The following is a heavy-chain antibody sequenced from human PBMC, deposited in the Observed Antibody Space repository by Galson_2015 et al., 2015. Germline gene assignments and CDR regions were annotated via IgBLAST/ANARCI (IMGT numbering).Heavy chain of an antibody. Sequence: TLSLTCTVSGGSISSYYWSWIRQPPGKGLEWIGYIYYSGSTNYNPSLKSRVTISVDTSKNQFSLKLSSVTAADTAVYYCAREGNRSNARGYYYYYGMDVWGQGTTVTVSS. CDR3: AREGNRSNARGYYYYYGMDV. D-gene: IGHD2/OR15-2a*01. J-gene: IGHJ6*02. V-gene: IGHV4-59*01. CDR1: GGSISSYY. CDR2: IYYSGST.